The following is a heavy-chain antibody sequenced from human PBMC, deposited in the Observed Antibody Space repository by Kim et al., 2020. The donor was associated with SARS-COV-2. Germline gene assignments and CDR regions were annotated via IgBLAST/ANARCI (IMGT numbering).Heavy chain of an antibody. Sequence: GGSLRLSCAASGFTFSSYAMHWVRQAPGKGLEWVAVISYDGSNKYYADSVKGRFTISRDNSKNTLYLQMNSLRAEDTAVYYCARGGLVWPSNYYGSGSFDYWGQGTLVTVSS. CDR2: ISYDGSNK. CDR1: GFTFSSYA. D-gene: IGHD3-10*01. V-gene: IGHV3-30*04. CDR3: ARGGLVWPSNYYGSGSFDY. J-gene: IGHJ4*02.